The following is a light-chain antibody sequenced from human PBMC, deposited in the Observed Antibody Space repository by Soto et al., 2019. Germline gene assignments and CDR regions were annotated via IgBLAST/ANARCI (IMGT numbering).Light chain of an antibody. CDR2: GIS. Sequence: EIVLTQSPGTLSLSPGERAPLSCRASHTISSSYLAWYQQKPGQAPRLLMYGISRRATGIPDRFSGSGSGTDCTPTIARLEPEEFAVYYCQQYGKSSRRTFGPWTEGAIK. J-gene: IGKJ1*01. V-gene: IGKV3-20*01. CDR3: QQYGKSSRRT. CDR1: HTISSSY.